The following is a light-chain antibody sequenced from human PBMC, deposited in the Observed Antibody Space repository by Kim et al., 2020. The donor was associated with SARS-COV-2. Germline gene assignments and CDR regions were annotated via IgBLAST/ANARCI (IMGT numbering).Light chain of an antibody. V-gene: IGKV1-39*01. CDR3: QQSYSTPPT. CDR1: QPLSSY. Sequence: IQMTQSPSSLSASVGDRVTISCRASQPLSSYLNWYQQKPGKAPRLLIYATSSLQSGVPGRFSGSGSGTDFTLTISSLQPEDFATYYCQQSYSTPPTFGRGTKVDIK. J-gene: IGKJ1*01. CDR2: ATS.